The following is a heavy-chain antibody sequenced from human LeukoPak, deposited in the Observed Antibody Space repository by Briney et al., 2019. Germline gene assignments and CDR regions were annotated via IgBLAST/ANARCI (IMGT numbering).Heavy chain of an antibody. CDR2: ISYDGSNK. CDR1: GFTFSSYG. Sequence: GRSLRLSCAASGFTFSSYGMHWVRQAPGKGLEWVAVISYDGSNKYYADSVKGRFTISRDNSKNTLYLQMNSLRAEDTAVYYCAKDKYGCPFDYWGQGTLVTVSS. CDR3: AKDKYGCPFDY. J-gene: IGHJ4*02. D-gene: IGHD5-24*01. V-gene: IGHV3-30*18.